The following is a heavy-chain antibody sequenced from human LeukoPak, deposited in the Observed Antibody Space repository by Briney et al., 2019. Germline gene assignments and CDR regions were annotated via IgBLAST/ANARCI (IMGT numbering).Heavy chain of an antibody. V-gene: IGHV3-7*04. CDR2: IKQDGSET. CDR3: VRGSGWLFDS. CDR1: GFTFRSNW. J-gene: IGHJ5*01. Sequence: GGSLRLSCAASGFTFRSNWMNWVRQAPGKGLEWVAIIKQDGSETHYVASVRGRFSISRDNAKNSLYLQMNSLRGEDTAIYYCVRGSGWLFDSWGQGTLVIVSS. D-gene: IGHD6-19*01.